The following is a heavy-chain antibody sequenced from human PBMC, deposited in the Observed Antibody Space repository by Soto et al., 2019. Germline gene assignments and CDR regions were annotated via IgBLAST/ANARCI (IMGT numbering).Heavy chain of an antibody. CDR3: ARGTNWFDP. CDR2: IYYSGST. Sequence: SETLSLTCTVSGGSISSYYWSWIRQPPGKGLEWIGYIYYSGSTNYNPSLKSRVTISVDTSKNQFSLKLSSVTAADTAVYYCARGTNWFDPWGQGTLVTVSS. J-gene: IGHJ5*02. CDR1: GGSISSYY. V-gene: IGHV4-59*01. D-gene: IGHD3-10*01.